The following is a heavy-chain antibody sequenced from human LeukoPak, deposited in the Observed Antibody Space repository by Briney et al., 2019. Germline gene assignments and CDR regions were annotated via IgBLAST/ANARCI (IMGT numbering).Heavy chain of an antibody. CDR2: MNPNSGNT. D-gene: IGHD6-13*01. CDR1: GYTFTSYD. Sequence: ASVKVSCKASGYTFTSYDINWVRQATGQGLEWMGWMNPNSGNTGYAQKFQGRVTMTRNTSISTAYMELSSLRSEDTAVYYCARGGRSSWFRPALYYYYYMDVWDKGTTVTVSS. J-gene: IGHJ6*03. V-gene: IGHV1-8*01. CDR3: ARGGRSSWFRPALYYYYYMDV.